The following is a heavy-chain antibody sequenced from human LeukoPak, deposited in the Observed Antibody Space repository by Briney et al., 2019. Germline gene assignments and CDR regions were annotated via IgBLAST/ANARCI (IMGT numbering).Heavy chain of an antibody. D-gene: IGHD6-19*01. CDR3: ARERGSGWYHYYYGMDA. J-gene: IGHJ6*02. V-gene: IGHV3-21*01. CDR2: ISSSSSYI. Sequence: PGGSLRLSCAASGFTFSSYSMNWVRQAPGKGLEWVSSISSSSSYIYYADSVKGRFTISRDNAKNSLYLQMNSLRAEDTAVYYCARERGSGWYHYYYGMDAWGQGTTVTVSS. CDR1: GFTFSSYS.